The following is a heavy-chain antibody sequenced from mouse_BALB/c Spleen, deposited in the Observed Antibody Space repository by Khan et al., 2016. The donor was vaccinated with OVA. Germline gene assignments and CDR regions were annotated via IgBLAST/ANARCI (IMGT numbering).Heavy chain of an antibody. CDR3: ARDEYWAWLPY. Sequence: VKLEVSGPGLVAPSQSLSITCSVSGFSLTGNGINWIRQPPGKGLEWLGTIWGDGTTDYNSALKSRLTSSKDNSKSQVFLKMNSLQTDDTARYYCARDEYWAWLPYWGQGTLVTVSP. CDR1: GFSLTGNG. V-gene: IGHV2-6-7*01. J-gene: IGHJ3*01. CDR2: IWGDGTT. D-gene: IGHD4-1*01.